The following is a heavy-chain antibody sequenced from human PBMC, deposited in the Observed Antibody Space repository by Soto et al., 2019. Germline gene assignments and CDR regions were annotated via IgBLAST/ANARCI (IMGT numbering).Heavy chain of an antibody. CDR1: GFTFSSYP. D-gene: IGHD6-6*01. V-gene: IGHV3-30-3*01. CDR2: ISYDGSNK. Sequence: GGSLILPCQASGFTFSSYPMHWVRQAPGKRLEWVAVISYDGSNKHYADAVKGRFTISTDNSKNTLYLQMKSLRAEDTAVYYCARDGMAVGIAARAPDYYYHYGMDVWGQGTPVTVSS. J-gene: IGHJ6*02. CDR3: ARDGMAVGIAARAPDYYYHYGMDV.